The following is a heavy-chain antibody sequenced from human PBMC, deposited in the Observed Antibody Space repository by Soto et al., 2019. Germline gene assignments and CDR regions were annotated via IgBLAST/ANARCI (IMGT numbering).Heavy chain of an antibody. Sequence: PGESLKISCKGSGYSFTSYWIGWVRQMPGKGPEWMGIIYPGDSDTRYSPSFQGQVTISADKSISTAYLQWSSLKASDTAMYYCARNGIADDYYMDVWGKGTTVTASS. D-gene: IGHD6-13*01. CDR1: GYSFTSYW. J-gene: IGHJ6*03. V-gene: IGHV5-51*01. CDR2: IYPGDSDT. CDR3: ARNGIADDYYMDV.